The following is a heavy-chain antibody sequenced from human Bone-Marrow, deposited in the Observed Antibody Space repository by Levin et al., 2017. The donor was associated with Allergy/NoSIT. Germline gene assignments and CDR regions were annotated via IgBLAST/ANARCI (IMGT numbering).Heavy chain of an antibody. D-gene: IGHD3-3*01. Sequence: SETLSLTCAVYGGSFSGYYWSWIRQPPGKGLEWIGEINHSGSTNYNPSLKSRVTISVDTSKNQFSLKLSSVTAADTAVYYCARKPYRITIFGVVIGAFDIWGQGTMVTVSS. CDR1: GGSFSGYY. J-gene: IGHJ3*02. V-gene: IGHV4-34*01. CDR3: ARKPYRITIFGVVIGAFDI. CDR2: INHSGST.